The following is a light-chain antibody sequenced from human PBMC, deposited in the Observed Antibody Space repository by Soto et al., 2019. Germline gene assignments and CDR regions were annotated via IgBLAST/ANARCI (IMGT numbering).Light chain of an antibody. CDR2: GAS. J-gene: IGKJ1*01. CDR1: QSVSSSY. CDR3: QQYCSSPPT. V-gene: IGKV3-20*01. Sequence: EIVLTQSPGTLSLSPGERATLSCRASQSVSSSYLAWDQQKPGQAPRLLIYGASSRATGIPDRFSGSGSGTDFTLTISRLEPEDFAVYYCQQYCSSPPTFGQGTKVEIK.